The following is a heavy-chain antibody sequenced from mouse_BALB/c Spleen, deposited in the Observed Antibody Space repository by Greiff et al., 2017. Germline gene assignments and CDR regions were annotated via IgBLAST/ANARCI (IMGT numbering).Heavy chain of an antibody. Sequence: QVQLKESGPGLVAPSQSLSITCTVSGFSLTSYGVHWVRQPPGKGLEWLGVIWAGGSTNYNSPLMSRLSISKDNSKSQVFLKMNSLQTDDTAMYYCARDKGYALYAMGYWGEGTSVTVSS. CDR2: IWAGGST. CDR1: GFSLTSYG. D-gene: IGHD2-2*01. J-gene: IGHJ4*01. CDR3: ARDKGYALYAMGY. V-gene: IGHV2-9*02.